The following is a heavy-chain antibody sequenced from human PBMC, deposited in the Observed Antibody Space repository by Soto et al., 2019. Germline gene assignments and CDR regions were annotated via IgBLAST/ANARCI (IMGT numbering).Heavy chain of an antibody. CDR1: GATISTYY. J-gene: IGHJ5*02. Sequence: SETLSLTCSVSGATISTYYWSWIRQPPGKGLEWIGHIYYSGSTKYNPSLKSRVTISIDTSKNQSSLKLSSLTAADTDVYFCARGPIMTTFGGVPEALNWFDPWGQGTLVTVSS. V-gene: IGHV4-59*01. CDR2: IYYSGST. CDR3: ARGPIMTTFGGVPEALNWFDP. D-gene: IGHD3-16*01.